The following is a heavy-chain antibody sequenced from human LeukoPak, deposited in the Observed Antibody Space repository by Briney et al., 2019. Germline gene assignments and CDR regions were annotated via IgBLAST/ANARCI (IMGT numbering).Heavy chain of an antibody. CDR1: GFRFSDYA. D-gene: IGHD2-2*01. Sequence: PGGSLRLSCAASGFRFSDYAMHWVRQAPGKGLEWVAVISYEGSKKFYADSVKGRFTISRDNSKNTLYLQMNSLRVEDTAVYYCASTAIIVVVQTATPSDYWGQGTLVTVSS. V-gene: IGHV3-30-3*01. CDR2: ISYEGSKK. J-gene: IGHJ4*02. CDR3: ASTAIIVVVQTATPSDY.